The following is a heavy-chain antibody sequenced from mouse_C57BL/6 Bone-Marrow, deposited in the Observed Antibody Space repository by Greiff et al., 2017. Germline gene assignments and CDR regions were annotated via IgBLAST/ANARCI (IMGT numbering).Heavy chain of an antibody. CDR1: GYTFTDYE. CDR2: IDPETGGT. V-gene: IGHV1-15*01. J-gene: IGHJ3*01. CDR3: TRSHYYGSSLFAY. Sequence: VQLQHSGAELVRPGASVTLSCKASGYTFTDYEMHWVKQTPVHGLEWIGAIDPETGGTAYNQKFKGKAILTADKSSSTAYMELRSLTSEDSAVYYCTRSHYYGSSLFAYWGQGTLVTVSA. D-gene: IGHD1-1*01.